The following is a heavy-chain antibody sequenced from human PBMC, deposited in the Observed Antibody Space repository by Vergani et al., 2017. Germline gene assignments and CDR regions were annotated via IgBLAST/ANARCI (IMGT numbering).Heavy chain of an antibody. V-gene: IGHV1-69*02. Sequence: QVQLVQSGAEVKKPGSSVKVSCKASGGTLSSYTISWARQAPGQGLEWIGRIIPILGIANYAQKFQGRVTITADKSTSTAYMELSSLRSEDTAVYYCASAGPSGGWFDPWGQGTLVTVSS. CDR1: GGTLSSYT. CDR2: IIPILGIA. CDR3: ASAGPSGGWFDP. D-gene: IGHD1-26*01. J-gene: IGHJ5*02.